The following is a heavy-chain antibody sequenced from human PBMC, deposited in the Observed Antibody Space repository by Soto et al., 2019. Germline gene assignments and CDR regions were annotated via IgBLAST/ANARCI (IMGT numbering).Heavy chain of an antibody. CDR2: INAGNGNT. V-gene: IGHV1-3*01. D-gene: IGHD2-8*01. J-gene: IGHJ5*02. CDR1: GYTFTSYP. Sequence: ASVKVSCKASGYTFTSYPMHWVRQAPGQRLEWMGWINAGNGNTKYSQKFQGRVTITRDTSASTAYMELSSLRSEDTAVYYCARVVSGYCTNGVCYDWFDPWGQGTLVTVYS. CDR3: ARVVSGYCTNGVCYDWFDP.